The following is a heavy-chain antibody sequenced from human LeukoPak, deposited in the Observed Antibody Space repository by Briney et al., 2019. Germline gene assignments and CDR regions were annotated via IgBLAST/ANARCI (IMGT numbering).Heavy chain of an antibody. D-gene: IGHD3-22*01. Sequence: QPGGSLRLSCAASGFTLRGYGMHWVRQAPGKGLEWVAFIRYDGSDKSYADSVKGRFTISRDNAKNSLYLQMNSLRAEDTALYYCARGDWGYYDSSGYPYYFDYWGQGTLVTVSS. CDR1: GFTLRGYG. J-gene: IGHJ4*02. CDR2: IRYDGSDK. V-gene: IGHV3-30*02. CDR3: ARGDWGYYDSSGYPYYFDY.